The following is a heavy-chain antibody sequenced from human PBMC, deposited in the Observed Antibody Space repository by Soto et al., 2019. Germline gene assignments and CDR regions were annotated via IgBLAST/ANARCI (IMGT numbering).Heavy chain of an antibody. V-gene: IGHV1-2*04. D-gene: IGHD1-26*01. CDR3: ARDIRELASPASYAFDI. J-gene: IGHJ3*02. CDR1: GYTFTGYY. CDR2: INPNSGGT. Sequence: ASVKVSCKASGYTFTGYYMHWVRQAPGQGLEWMGWINPNSGGTNYAQKFQGWVTMTRDTSISTAYMELSRLRSDDTAVDYCARDIRELASPASYAFDIWGKATM.